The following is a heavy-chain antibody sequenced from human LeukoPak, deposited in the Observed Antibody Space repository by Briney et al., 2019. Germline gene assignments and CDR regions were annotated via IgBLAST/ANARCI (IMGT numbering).Heavy chain of an antibody. CDR2: ISSSSSTI. V-gene: IGHV3-48*02. CDR1: GFTFSSCS. CDR3: ARVGTTGIDFDY. Sequence: PGGSLRLSCAASGFTFSSCSMTRVRQAPGKGLEWVSYISSSSSTIYYADSVKGRFNISRDNAKHSLCLQMNSLRDEDTAVYYCARVGTTGIDFDYWGQGTLVTVSS. J-gene: IGHJ4*02. D-gene: IGHD1-1*01.